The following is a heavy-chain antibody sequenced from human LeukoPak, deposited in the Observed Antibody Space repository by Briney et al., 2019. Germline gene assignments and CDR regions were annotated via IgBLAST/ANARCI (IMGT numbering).Heavy chain of an antibody. D-gene: IGHD7-27*01. CDR1: GGSFSGYY. Sequence: SETLSLTCAVYGGSFSGYYWNWIRQPPGKGLEWIGEINYSGSTNYNPSLKSRVTISLDTSKNQFSLKLSSVSAADTAVYYCARAWGSRHAFDIWGQGTMVTVSS. J-gene: IGHJ3*02. CDR2: INYSGST. CDR3: ARAWGSRHAFDI. V-gene: IGHV4-34*01.